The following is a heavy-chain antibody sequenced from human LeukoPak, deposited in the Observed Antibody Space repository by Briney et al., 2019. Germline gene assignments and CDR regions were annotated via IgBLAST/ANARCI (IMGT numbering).Heavy chain of an antibody. CDR1: GFTFTNAW. D-gene: IGHD3-10*01. CDR3: TTDLGLTMIRGVIVS. V-gene: IGHV3-15*01. CDR2: IKSKGDGETT. Sequence: GGSLRLSCAASGFTFTNAWMNWVRQAPGKGLAWVGRIKSKGDGETTDYAAPVKGRFTMSRDDSKATLYLQMNSLEAEDTAVYYCTTDLGLTMIRGVIVSWGQGALVTVSS. J-gene: IGHJ5*01.